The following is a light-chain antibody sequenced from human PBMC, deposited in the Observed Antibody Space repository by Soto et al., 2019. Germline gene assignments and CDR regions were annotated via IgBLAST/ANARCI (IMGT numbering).Light chain of an antibody. CDR3: SAYTVSRTYV. V-gene: IGLV2-14*03. CDR1: SSDVGAYNF. Sequence: QSALAQPASVSGSPGQSITISYTRTSSDVGAYNFVSWHQQHPGKAPKLMIYNVYDRPSGISYRFSGSKSGNTASLTISGLQGEDEADYYCSAYTVSRTYVFGTGTKVTAL. J-gene: IGLJ1*01. CDR2: NVY.